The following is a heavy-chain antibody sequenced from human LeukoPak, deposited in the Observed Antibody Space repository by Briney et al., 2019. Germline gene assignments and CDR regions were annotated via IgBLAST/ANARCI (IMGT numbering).Heavy chain of an antibody. Sequence: GGSLRLSCAGSGFTFSSYIMNWVRHAPGKGLEWVSSISESSVYINYADSVKGRFTISRDNAKYSLYLQMTSLRAEDTAVYYCARSYFDSSDYPHSDLDYWGQGTLVTVSS. CDR1: GFTFSSYI. J-gene: IGHJ4*02. CDR2: ISESSVYI. V-gene: IGHV3-21*01. D-gene: IGHD3-22*01. CDR3: ARSYFDSSDYPHSDLDY.